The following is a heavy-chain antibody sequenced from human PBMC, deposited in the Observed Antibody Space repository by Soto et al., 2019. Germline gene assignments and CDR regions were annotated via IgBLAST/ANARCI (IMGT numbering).Heavy chain of an antibody. Sequence: NPSETLSLTCAVYAGSFSGYYWSWIRQPPGKGLEWIGEINHSGSTNYNPSLKSRVTISVDTSKNQFSLKLSSVTAADTAVYYCARSADYTLMGYWGQGTLVTVSS. J-gene: IGHJ4*02. CDR3: ARSADYTLMGY. CDR2: INHSGST. CDR1: AGSFSGYY. V-gene: IGHV4-34*01. D-gene: IGHD2-2*02.